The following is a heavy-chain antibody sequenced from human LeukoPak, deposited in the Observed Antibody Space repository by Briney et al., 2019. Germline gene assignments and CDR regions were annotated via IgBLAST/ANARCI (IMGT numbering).Heavy chain of an antibody. CDR3: ARVPYYDFWSGSFYYGMDV. D-gene: IGHD3-3*01. J-gene: IGHJ6*02. CDR2: IYYSGST. V-gene: IGHV4-61*01. CDR1: GGSVSSGSYY. Sequence: PSETLSLTCTVSGGSVSSGSYYWSWIRQPPGKGLEWIGYIYYSGSTNYNPSLKSRVTISVDTSKNQFSLKLSSVTAADTAVYYCARVPYYDFWSGSFYYGMDVWGQGTTVTVSS.